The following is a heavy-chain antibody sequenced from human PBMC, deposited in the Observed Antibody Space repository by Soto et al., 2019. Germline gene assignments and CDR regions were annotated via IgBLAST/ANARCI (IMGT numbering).Heavy chain of an antibody. D-gene: IGHD3-3*01. CDR2: IYHSGST. CDR1: GYSISSGYY. CDR3: ARVRTTWTLNAFDI. V-gene: IGHV4-38-2*01. J-gene: IGHJ3*02. Sequence: SETLSLTCAVSGYSISSGYYWGWIRQPPGKGLEWIGSIYHSGSTYYNPSLKSRVTISVDTSKNQFSLKLSSVTAADTAVYYCARVRTTWTLNAFDIWGTGTMVTV.